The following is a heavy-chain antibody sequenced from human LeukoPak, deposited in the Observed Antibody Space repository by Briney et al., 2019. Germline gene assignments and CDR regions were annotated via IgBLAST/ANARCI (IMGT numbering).Heavy chain of an antibody. D-gene: IGHD3-3*01. J-gene: IGHJ4*02. CDR3: ARVGVDYDFWSGYYNLGY. Sequence: ASVKVSCKASGYTFTSYDINWVRQATGQGLEWMGWMNPNSGNTGYAQKFQGRVTITRNTYISTAYMELSSLRSEDAAVYYCARVGVDYDFWSGYYNLGYWGQGTLVTVSS. V-gene: IGHV1-8*03. CDR1: GYTFTSYD. CDR2: MNPNSGNT.